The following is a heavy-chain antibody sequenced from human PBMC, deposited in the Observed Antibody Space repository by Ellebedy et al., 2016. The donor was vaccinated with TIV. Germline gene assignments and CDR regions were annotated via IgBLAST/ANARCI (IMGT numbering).Heavy chain of an antibody. V-gene: IGHV3-48*04. CDR2: ITTNSDTI. Sequence: GESLKISCEVSGFTFDHYAMNWVRQAPGKGLEWISFITTNSDTIYYADSVRGRFTIPRDNANNSLFLQMNSLRAENTAVYYCARVVGFSDITGFYPDGFDLWGQGTVVTVSS. J-gene: IGHJ3*01. CDR1: GFTFDHYA. CDR3: ARVVGFSDITGFYPDGFDL. D-gene: IGHD3-22*01.